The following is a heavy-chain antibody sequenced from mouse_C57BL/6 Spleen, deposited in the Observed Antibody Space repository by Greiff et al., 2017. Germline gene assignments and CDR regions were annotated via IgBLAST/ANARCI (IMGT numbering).Heavy chain of an antibody. Sequence: QVQLQQSGAELVRPGASVTLSCKASGYTFTDYEMHWVKQTPVHGLEWIGAIDPETGGTAYNQKFKGKAILTADKSSSTAYMELRSLTSEDSAGYYCTPYGNYLAWFAYWGQGTLVTVSA. CDR2: IDPETGGT. CDR1: GYTFTDYE. V-gene: IGHV1-15*01. D-gene: IGHD2-1*01. J-gene: IGHJ3*01. CDR3: TPYGNYLAWFAY.